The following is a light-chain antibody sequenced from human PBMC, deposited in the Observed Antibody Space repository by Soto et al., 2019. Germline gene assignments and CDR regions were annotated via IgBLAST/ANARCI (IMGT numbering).Light chain of an antibody. J-gene: IGLJ2*01. CDR3: ATWDDDLYTPI. CDR2: NNN. Sequence: QSVVTQAPSVSGTPGQRVTISCSGSSSNIESNWVYWYQQLPGTAPKLLIYNNNQRPSGVPDRISGAKSGTSASLAITGLRSDDEADYDCATWDDDLYTPIFGGGTKLTVL. V-gene: IGLV1-47*02. CDR1: SSNIESNW.